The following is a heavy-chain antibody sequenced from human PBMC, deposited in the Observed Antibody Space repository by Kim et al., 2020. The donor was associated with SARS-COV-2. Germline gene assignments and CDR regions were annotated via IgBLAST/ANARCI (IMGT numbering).Heavy chain of an antibody. J-gene: IGHJ6*02. Sequence: ASVKVYCKASGYTFTSYYMHWVRQAPGQGLEWMGIINPSGGSTSYAQKFQGRVTMTRDTSTSTVYMELSSLRSEDTAVYYCARVYHPGGVQTTTVGYYGMDVWGQGTTVTVSS. CDR1: GYTFTSYY. D-gene: IGHD4-17*01. CDR3: ARVYHPGGVQTTTVGYYGMDV. CDR2: INPSGGST. V-gene: IGHV1-46*01.